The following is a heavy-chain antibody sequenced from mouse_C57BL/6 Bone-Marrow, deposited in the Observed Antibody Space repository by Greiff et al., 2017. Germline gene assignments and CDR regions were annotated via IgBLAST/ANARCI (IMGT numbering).Heavy chain of an antibody. J-gene: IGHJ4*01. V-gene: IGHV5-9*01. CDR3: ARRLYSVNAMDY. CDR2: ISGGGGNT. CDR1: GFTFSSYT. D-gene: IGHD2-12*01. Sequence: EVMLVESGGGLVKPGGSLKLSCAASGFTFSSYTMSWVRQTPEKRLEWVATISGGGGNTYYPDRVKGRFTISRDNAKNTLYLHMSSLRSEDTAVYYCARRLYSVNAMDYWGQGTSVTVSS.